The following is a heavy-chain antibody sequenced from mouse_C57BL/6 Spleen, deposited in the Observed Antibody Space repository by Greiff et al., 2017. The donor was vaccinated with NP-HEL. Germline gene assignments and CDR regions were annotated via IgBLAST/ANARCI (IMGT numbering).Heavy chain of an antibody. Sequence: EVKVVESGGGLVKPGGSLKLSCAASGFTFSSYAMSWVRQTPEKRLEWVATISDGGSYTYYPDNVKGRFTISRDNAKNNLYLQMSHLKSEDTAMYYCARDGGEDAMDYWGQGTSVTVSS. V-gene: IGHV5-4*01. CDR2: ISDGGSYT. CDR3: ARDGGEDAMDY. CDR1: GFTFSSYA. J-gene: IGHJ4*01.